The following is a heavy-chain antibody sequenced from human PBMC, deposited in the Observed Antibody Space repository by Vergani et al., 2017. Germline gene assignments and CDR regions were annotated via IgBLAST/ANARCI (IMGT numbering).Heavy chain of an antibody. CDR3: AKDEAGGWYLPGYFDY. Sequence: QVQLVESGGGLVKPGGSLRLSCAASGFTFSSYAMHWVRQAPGKGLEWVAVISYDGSNKYYADSVKGRFTISRENSKNTLYLQRNSVRAEDTTVYYCAKDEAGGWYLPGYFDYWGQGTLVTVSS. CDR1: GFTFSSYA. D-gene: IGHD6-19*01. CDR2: ISYDGSNK. J-gene: IGHJ4*02. V-gene: IGHV3-30-3*01.